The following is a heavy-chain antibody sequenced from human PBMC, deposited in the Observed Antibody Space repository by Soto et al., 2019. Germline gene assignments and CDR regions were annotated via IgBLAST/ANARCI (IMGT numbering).Heavy chain of an antibody. CDR3: ARDSAGRAVAGNFDY. Sequence: GGSLRLSCAASGFTFSDYYMSWIHQAPGKGLEWVSYISSSSSYTNYADSVKGRFTISRDNAKNSLYLQMNSLRAEDTAVYYCARDSAGRAVAGNFDYWGQGTLVTVSS. J-gene: IGHJ4*02. CDR1: GFTFSDYY. V-gene: IGHV3-11*06. D-gene: IGHD6-19*01. CDR2: ISSSSSYT.